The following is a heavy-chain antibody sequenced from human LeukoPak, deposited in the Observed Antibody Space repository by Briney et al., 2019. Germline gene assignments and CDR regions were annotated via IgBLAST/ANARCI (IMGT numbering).Heavy chain of an antibody. Sequence: GESLKISCKGSGYSFTTYWITWVRQMPGKGLEWMGRIDASDSYTNYSPSFQGHVTISADKSINTAYLQWSSLKASDTAMYYCARGLLGGPSGGGLDYWGQGTLVTVSS. CDR2: IDASDSYT. D-gene: IGHD1-26*01. V-gene: IGHV5-10-1*01. CDR1: GYSFTTYW. CDR3: ARGLLGGPSGGGLDY. J-gene: IGHJ4*02.